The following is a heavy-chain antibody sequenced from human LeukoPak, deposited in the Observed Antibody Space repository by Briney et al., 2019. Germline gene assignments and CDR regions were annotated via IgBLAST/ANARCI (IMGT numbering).Heavy chain of an antibody. V-gene: IGHV1-69*04. CDR1: GCTFSSYA. D-gene: IGHD3-22*01. J-gene: IGHJ3*02. CDR2: IIPIFGIA. Sequence: GASVKVSCKASGCTFSSYAISWVRQAPGQGLEWMGRIIPIFGIANYAQKFQGRVTITADKSTSTAYMELSSLRSEDTAVYYCARDRGYYYDSSGYYNAFDIWGQGTMVTVSS. CDR3: ARDRGYYYDSSGYYNAFDI.